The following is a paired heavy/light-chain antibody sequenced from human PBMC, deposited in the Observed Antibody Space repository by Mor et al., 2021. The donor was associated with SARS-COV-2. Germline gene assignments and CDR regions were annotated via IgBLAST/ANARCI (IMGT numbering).Heavy chain of an antibody. Sequence: QLQLQESGPGLVKPSETLSLTCTVSGGSISGSSYYWGWIRQPPGKGLEWIGRIYYRGSTYYNPSLKSRVTISIDTSKNQFSLKLSSVTAADTAVYYCIGGDDSSGYYGWGQGTLVTVSS. CDR1: GGSISGSSYY. CDR3: IGGDDSSGYYG. J-gene: IGHJ4*02. V-gene: IGHV4-39*01. CDR2: IYYRGST. D-gene: IGHD3-22*01.
Light chain of an antibody. Sequence: DIQMTQSPSSLSASVGDRVTITCRASQGISNYLAWFQQKPGKAPKSLIYAASNLQSGVPSKFSGSGFGTDFTLTISSLQPEDFATYYCQQYKSYPITFGQGTRLEIK. V-gene: IGKV1-16*02. CDR2: AAS. CDR3: QQYKSYPIT. CDR1: QGISNY. J-gene: IGKJ5*01.